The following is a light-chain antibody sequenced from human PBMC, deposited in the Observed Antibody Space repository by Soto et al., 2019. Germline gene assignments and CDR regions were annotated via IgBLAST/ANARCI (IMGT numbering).Light chain of an antibody. V-gene: IGKV4-1*01. CDR1: QNVLYRSSNKSY. J-gene: IGKJ3*01. Sequence: DIVMTQSPDFLAVSLGERATITCKSSQNVLYRSSNKSYLAWYQQRPGQPPRLLLYWASTRQSGVPDRFIGSGSETDFTLTISSLEPEDFAVYYCHHYDSSPFTFGPGTKVDIK. CDR3: HHYDSSPFT. CDR2: WAS.